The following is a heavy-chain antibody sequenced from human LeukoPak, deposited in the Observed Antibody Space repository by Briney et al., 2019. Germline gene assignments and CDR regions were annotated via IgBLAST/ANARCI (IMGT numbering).Heavy chain of an antibody. V-gene: IGHV3-21*01. CDR2: ISSSSSYI. CDR1: GFTFSSYS. J-gene: IGHJ4*02. D-gene: IGHD1-26*01. CDR3: ARKVKVGGWYFDY. Sequence: GGSLRLSCAASGFTFSSYSMNWVRQAPGKGLEWVSSISSSSSYIYYADSVKGRFTISRDNAKNSLYLRMNSLRAEDTAVYYCARKVKVGGWYFDYWGQGTLVTVSS.